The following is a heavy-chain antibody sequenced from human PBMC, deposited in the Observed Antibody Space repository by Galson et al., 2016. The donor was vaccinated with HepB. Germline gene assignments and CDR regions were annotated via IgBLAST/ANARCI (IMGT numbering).Heavy chain of an antibody. CDR1: GYIFTSHA. D-gene: IGHD4-11*01. CDR3: ARGPHDYTNILDAFDI. J-gene: IGHJ3*02. Sequence: SVKVSCKASGYIFTSHAIHWVRQAPGQGLEWTGWINGGYGDTKYSQKFQDRVTITRDRSATTAYMEVTSLRFADTAVYYCARGPHDYTNILDAFDIWGQGTVVTVSS. V-gene: IGHV1-3*01. CDR2: INGGYGDT.